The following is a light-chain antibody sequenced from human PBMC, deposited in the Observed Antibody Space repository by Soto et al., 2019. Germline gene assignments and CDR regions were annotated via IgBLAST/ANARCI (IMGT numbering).Light chain of an antibody. J-gene: IGLJ2*01. V-gene: IGLV2-8*01. CDR2: EVS. CDR1: SSDVGGYNY. Sequence: QSALTQPPSASGSPGQSVTISCTGTSSDVGGYNYVSWYQQHPGKAPKLMIYEVSKRPSGVPDRFSGSKSGNTASLTVSGLQAEDEADYYCSSYAGSNPNVVFGGGTK. CDR3: SSYAGSNPNVV.